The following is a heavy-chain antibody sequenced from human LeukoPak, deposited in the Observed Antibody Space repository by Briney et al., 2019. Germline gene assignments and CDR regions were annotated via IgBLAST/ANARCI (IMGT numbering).Heavy chain of an antibody. CDR1: GGSISSSSYY. CDR3: ARCKGYWADFDY. Sequence: SETLSPTCTVSGGSISSSSYYWGWIRQPPGKGLEWIGNIYYSGSTYYNPSLKSRVTISVDTSKNQFSLKLSSVTAADTAVYYCARCKGYWADFDYWGQGTLVTVSS. D-gene: IGHD6-13*01. V-gene: IGHV4-39*07. J-gene: IGHJ4*02. CDR2: IYYSGST.